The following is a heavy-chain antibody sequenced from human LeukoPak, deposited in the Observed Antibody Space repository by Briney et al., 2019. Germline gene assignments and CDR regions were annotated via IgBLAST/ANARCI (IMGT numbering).Heavy chain of an antibody. CDR3: ARDRYYDILTSPSPMDV. J-gene: IGHJ6*02. CDR2: INPNSGGT. V-gene: IGHV1-2*02. Sequence: ASVKVSCKASGYTFTGYYMHWVRQAPGQGLEWMGWINPNSGGTNYAQKFQGRVTMTRDTSISTAYMELSRLRSDDTAVYYCARDRYYDILTSPSPMDVWGQGTTVTVSS. D-gene: IGHD3-9*01. CDR1: GYTFTGYY.